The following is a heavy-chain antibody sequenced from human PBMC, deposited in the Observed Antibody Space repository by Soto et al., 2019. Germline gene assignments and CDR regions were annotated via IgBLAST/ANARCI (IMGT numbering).Heavy chain of an antibody. CDR2: INSDGSST. CDR3: ARVGYYYHSSGYPSVAY. CDR1: VFTFSSYG. V-gene: IGHV3-74*01. Sequence: QPVGSLRLSCAASVFTFSSYGMHCVRQSPGKGLVWVSRINSDGSSTSYADSVKGRFTISRDNAKNTLYLQMNSLRAEDTAVYYCARVGYYYHSSGYPSVAYRAQGPLVTVS. J-gene: IGHJ4*02. D-gene: IGHD3-22*01.